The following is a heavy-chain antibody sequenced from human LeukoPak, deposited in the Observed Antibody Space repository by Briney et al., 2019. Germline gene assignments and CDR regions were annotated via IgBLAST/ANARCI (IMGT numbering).Heavy chain of an antibody. CDR1: GGSLSSGSYY. V-gene: IGHV4-61*02. Sequence: SETLSLTCTVSGGSLSSGSYYWGWVRQPAGRGLEWLGRIYTSGSTNYNPSLKSRVTISVDTSKNQFSLKLSSVTAADTAVYYCAREGMAGTPTNWFDPWGQGTLVTVSS. J-gene: IGHJ5*02. CDR2: IYTSGST. D-gene: IGHD1-7*01. CDR3: AREGMAGTPTNWFDP.